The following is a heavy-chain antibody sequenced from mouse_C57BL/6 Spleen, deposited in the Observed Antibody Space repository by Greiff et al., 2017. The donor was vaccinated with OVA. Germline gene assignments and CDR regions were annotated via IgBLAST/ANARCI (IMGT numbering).Heavy chain of an antibody. D-gene: IGHD2-4*01. J-gene: IGHJ4*01. Sequence: EVKLVESGPGLVKPSQSLSLTCSVTGYSITSGYYWNWIRQFPGNKLEWMGYISYDGSNNYNPSLKNRISITRDTSKNQFFLKLNSVTTEDTATYYCARDPGDYDEGDYYAMDYWGQGTSVTVSS. CDR2: ISYDGSN. CDR1: GYSITSGYY. V-gene: IGHV3-6*01. CDR3: ARDPGDYDEGDYYAMDY.